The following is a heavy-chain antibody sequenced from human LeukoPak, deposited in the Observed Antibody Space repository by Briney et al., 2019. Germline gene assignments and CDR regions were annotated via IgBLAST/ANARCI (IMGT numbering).Heavy chain of an antibody. CDR3: TRDLMDYDVSTGLHHYYMDV. D-gene: IGHD3-9*01. J-gene: IGHJ6*02. CDR2: ISSSRSYI. CDR1: GFTFSSYS. V-gene: IGHV3-21*01. Sequence: PGGSLRLSCAASGFTFSSYSLNWVRQAPGRGLEWVSSISSSRSYIYYADSVKGRFTISRDNAKNTLYLQMNTLRVEDTAVYYCTRDLMDYDVSTGLHHYYMDVWGQGTTVTVSS.